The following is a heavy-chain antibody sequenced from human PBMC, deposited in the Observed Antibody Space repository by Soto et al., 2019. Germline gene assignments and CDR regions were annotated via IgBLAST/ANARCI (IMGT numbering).Heavy chain of an antibody. J-gene: IGHJ4*02. CDR1: GFTFTSYA. CDR3: AKDQGGWPYYFDY. V-gene: IGHV3-23*01. Sequence: EVQLLESGGGLVQPGGSLRLSCAASGFTFTSYAMSWVRQAPGKGLEWVSAISGSGGSTYYADSVKGRFTISRDNSKNTLYLQMNSLRAEDTDVYYCAKDQGGWPYYFDYWGQGTLVTVSS. D-gene: IGHD6-19*01. CDR2: ISGSGGST.